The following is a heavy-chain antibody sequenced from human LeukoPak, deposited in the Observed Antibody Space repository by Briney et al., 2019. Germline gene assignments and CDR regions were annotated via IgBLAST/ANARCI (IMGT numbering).Heavy chain of an antibody. CDR1: GFTFGDYA. Sequence: GGSLRLSCTASGFTFGDYAMSWVRQAPGKGLEWVGFIRSKAYGGTTEYAASVKGRFTISRDDSKSIAYLQMNSLKTEDTAVYYCTRGYENGYYLYYYYGMDVWGQGTMVTVSS. CDR2: IRSKAYGGTT. D-gene: IGHD3-3*01. CDR3: TRGYENGYYLYYYYGMDV. J-gene: IGHJ6*02. V-gene: IGHV3-49*04.